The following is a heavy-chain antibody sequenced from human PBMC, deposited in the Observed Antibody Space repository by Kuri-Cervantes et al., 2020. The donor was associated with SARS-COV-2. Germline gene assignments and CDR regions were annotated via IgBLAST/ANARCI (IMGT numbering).Heavy chain of an antibody. V-gene: IGHV4-39*01. Sequence: SQTRSLTCPVSGGSISSSSYYCGWIRQPPGKGLEWIGSIDYSGSTYYNPSLKSRVTISVDTSKNQFSLKLSAVTAEYTAVYYCARRGAVAGTVPFFDYWGQGTLVTVSS. CDR3: ARRGAVAGTVPFFDY. CDR1: GGSISSSSYY. J-gene: IGHJ4*02. D-gene: IGHD6-19*01. CDR2: IDYSGST.